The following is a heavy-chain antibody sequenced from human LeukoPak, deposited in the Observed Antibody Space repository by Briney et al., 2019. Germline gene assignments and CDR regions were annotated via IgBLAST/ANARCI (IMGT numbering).Heavy chain of an antibody. D-gene: IGHD3-10*01. CDR3: ARGYYGSGSYDH. CDR2: IIPIFGTA. CDR1: GGTFSSCA. Sequence: ASVKVSCKASGGTFSSCAISWVRQAPGQGLEWMGGIIPIFGTANYAQKFQGRVTITTDESTSTAYMELSSLRSEDTAVYYCARGYYGSGSYDHWGQGTLVTVSS. V-gene: IGHV1-69*05. J-gene: IGHJ4*02.